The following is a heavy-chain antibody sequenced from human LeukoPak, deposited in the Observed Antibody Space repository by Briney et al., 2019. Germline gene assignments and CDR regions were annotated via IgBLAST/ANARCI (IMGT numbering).Heavy chain of an antibody. V-gene: IGHV4-59*12. CDR2: IHDSGST. D-gene: IGHD3-3*01. J-gene: IGHJ4*02. CDR1: GGTISSYY. Sequence: SETLSLTCTVSGGTISSYYWNWIRQPPGKGLEWIGYIHDSGSTKYNPSLKSRVTISVDTSKNQFSLKLSSVTAADTAVYYCARDDRVGVGLDWGQGTLVTVSS. CDR3: ARDDRVGVGLD.